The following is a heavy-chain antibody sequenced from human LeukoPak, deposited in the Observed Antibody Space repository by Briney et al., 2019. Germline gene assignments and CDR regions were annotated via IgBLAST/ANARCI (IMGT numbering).Heavy chain of an antibody. V-gene: IGHV4-4*08. D-gene: IGHD3-22*01. J-gene: IGHJ4*02. CDR2: IHNSGRT. CDR3: ARRGGDSSGNFDY. CDR1: GGSVSSYY. Sequence: SETLSLTCSVSGGSVSSYYWSWIRQSPGKGLEWIGYIHNSGRTNYNPSLKSRVTGFVDTSKNQVSLRLSSVTAADTAVYYCARRGGDSSGNFDYWGQGTLVTVSS.